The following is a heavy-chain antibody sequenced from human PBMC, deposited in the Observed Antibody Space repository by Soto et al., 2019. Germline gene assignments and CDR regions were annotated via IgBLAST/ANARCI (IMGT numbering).Heavy chain of an antibody. CDR2: INAGNGNT. V-gene: IGHV1-3*01. CDR1: GYTFTSYA. J-gene: IGHJ4*02. CDR3: ARRGGSSGWYSDY. Sequence: ASVKVSCKASGYTFTSYAMHWVRQAPGQRLEWMGWINAGNGNTKYSQKFQGRVTITRDTSASKAYMELSSLRSEDTAVYYCARRGGSSGWYSDYWGQGTLVTVSS. D-gene: IGHD6-19*01.